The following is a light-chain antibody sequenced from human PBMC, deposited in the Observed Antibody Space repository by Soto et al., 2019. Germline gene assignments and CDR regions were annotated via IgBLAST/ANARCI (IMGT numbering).Light chain of an antibody. CDR3: QHYNSYSEA. J-gene: IGKJ1*01. CDR2: GAS. Sequence: EIVMTQSPATLSVSPGERANFSCRASQSVGSNLAWYQQKPGQAPSLLIYGASTRATGIPANFSGSGSGTEFTLTISSLQPDDFATYYCQHYNSYSEAFGQGTKV. CDR1: QSVGSN. V-gene: IGKV3-15*01.